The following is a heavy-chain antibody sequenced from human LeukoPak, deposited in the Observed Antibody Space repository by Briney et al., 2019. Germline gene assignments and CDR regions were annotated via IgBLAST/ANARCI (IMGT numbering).Heavy chain of an antibody. CDR2: IYYSGST. CDR3: ARDNDFWSGYYSFDF. V-gene: IGHV4-31*01. Sequence: PSETLSLTCTVSGDSINSAAYYWSWIRPHPGKGLEWIGYIYYSGSTSYNPSLQSLVTISIDTSKNQFSLKLSSVTAADTAVYYCARDNDFWSGYYSFDFWGRGTLVTVSS. D-gene: IGHD3-3*01. CDR1: GDSINSAAYY. J-gene: IGHJ4*02.